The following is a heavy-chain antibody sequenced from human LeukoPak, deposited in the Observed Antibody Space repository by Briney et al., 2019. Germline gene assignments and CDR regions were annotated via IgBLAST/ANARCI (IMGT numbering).Heavy chain of an antibody. CDR1: GGSISSYY. J-gene: IGHJ5*02. Sequence: SETLSLTCTVSGGSISSYYWSWIRQPAGKGLEWIGRIYASGRTNYNPSLKSRVTMLVDTSKSQFSLKLISVTAADTAVYYCARDPRGIVGANHNWFDPWGQGTLVTVSS. CDR3: ARDPRGIVGANHNWFDP. V-gene: IGHV4-4*07. CDR2: IYASGRT. D-gene: IGHD1-26*01.